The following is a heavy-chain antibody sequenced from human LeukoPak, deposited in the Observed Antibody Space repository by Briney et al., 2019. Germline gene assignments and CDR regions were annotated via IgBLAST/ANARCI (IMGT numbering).Heavy chain of an antibody. CDR2: IYYSGST. CDR1: GGSVSSGGYY. CDR3: ARTPYDYVWGSQSGYFDY. D-gene: IGHD3-16*01. V-gene: IGHV4-61*08. Sequence: SQTLSLTCTVSGGSVSSGGYYWSWIRQPPGKGLEWIGYIYYSGSTNYNPSLKSRVTISVDTSKNQFSLKLSSVTAADTAVYYCARTPYDYVWGSQSGYFDYWGQGTLVTVSS. J-gene: IGHJ4*02.